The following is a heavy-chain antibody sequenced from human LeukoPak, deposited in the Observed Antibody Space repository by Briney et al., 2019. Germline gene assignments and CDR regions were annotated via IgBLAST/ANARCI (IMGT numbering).Heavy chain of an antibody. CDR1: GFTFSSYE. D-gene: IGHD3-3*01. V-gene: IGHV3-48*03. CDR3: AREDDFWSGSAFDY. J-gene: IGHJ4*02. Sequence: GGSLRLSCAASGFTFSSYEMNWVRQAPGKGLEWVSYISGSGSTIYYADSVKGRFTISRDNAKNSLYLQMNSLRAEDTAVYYCAREDDFWSGSAFDYWGQGTLVTVSS. CDR2: ISGSGSTI.